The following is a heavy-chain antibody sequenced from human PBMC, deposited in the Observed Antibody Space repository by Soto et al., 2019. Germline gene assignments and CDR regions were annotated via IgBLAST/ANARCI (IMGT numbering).Heavy chain of an antibody. Sequence: EVQLVESGGGLVKPGGSLRLSCAASGFTFSNAWMNWVRQAPGKGLEWVGRIKSKTDGGTTDYAAPVKGRFTISRDDSKNTLYLQMNSLKTEDTAVYYCTTSYRKRRGWGYYYYYGMDVWGQGTTVTVSS. V-gene: IGHV3-15*07. CDR2: IKSKTDGGTT. CDR3: TTSYRKRRGWGYYYYYGMDV. J-gene: IGHJ6*02. D-gene: IGHD4-4*01. CDR1: GFTFSNAW.